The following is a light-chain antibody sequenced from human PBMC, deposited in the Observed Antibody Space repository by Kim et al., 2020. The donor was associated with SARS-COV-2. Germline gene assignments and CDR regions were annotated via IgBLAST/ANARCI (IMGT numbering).Light chain of an antibody. Sequence: PGQSVICCYTESSYNVGSKDVYWYQHHPGTAPKVLIYKNNQRPSGVPDRFSGSKSGASASLAISGLQAEDEADYYCAAWDDSVNLIFGGGTQLTVL. J-gene: IGLJ2*01. V-gene: IGLV1-47*01. CDR2: KNN. CDR3: AAWDDSVNLI. CDR1: SYNVGSKD.